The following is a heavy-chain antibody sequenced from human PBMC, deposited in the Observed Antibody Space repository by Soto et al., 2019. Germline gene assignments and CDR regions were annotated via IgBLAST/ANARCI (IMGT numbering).Heavy chain of an antibody. V-gene: IGHV3-21*01. Sequence: LRLSCAASGFTFSSYNMNWVRQAPGKGLEWVASISPSSSYIYYADSVKGRFTISRDNAKNTLYLQMNTLRAEDTAVYYCARGTTGLNWFDPWGQGTLVTVSS. CDR2: ISPSSSYI. CDR3: ARGTTGLNWFDP. CDR1: GFTFSSYN. J-gene: IGHJ5*02. D-gene: IGHD1-7*01.